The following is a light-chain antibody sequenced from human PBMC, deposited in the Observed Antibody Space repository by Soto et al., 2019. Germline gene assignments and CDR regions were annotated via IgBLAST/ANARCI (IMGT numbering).Light chain of an antibody. CDR1: SSDVGGYNY. CDR2: DVS. CDR3: CSYAGSYSYV. Sequence: QSALTQSRSVSGSPGQSVTVSCTGTSSDVGGYNYVSWYQQHPDKAPKLMISDVSKRPSGVPDRFSGSKSGNTASLTISGLQAEDEADYYCCSYAGSYSYVFGTGTKV. J-gene: IGLJ1*01. V-gene: IGLV2-11*01.